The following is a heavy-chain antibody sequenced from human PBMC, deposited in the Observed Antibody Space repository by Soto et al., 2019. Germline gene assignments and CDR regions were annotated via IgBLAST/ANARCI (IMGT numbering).Heavy chain of an antibody. CDR3: GVVLMVYASNY. D-gene: IGHD2-8*01. V-gene: IGHV3-21*01. Sequence: GGSLRLSCAASGFTFSSYSMNWVRQAPGKGLEWVSSISSSSSYIYYADSVKGRFTISRDNAKNSLYLQMNSLRAEDTAVYYCGVVLMVYASNYWGQGTLVTVSS. J-gene: IGHJ4*02. CDR1: GFTFSSYS. CDR2: ISSSSSYI.